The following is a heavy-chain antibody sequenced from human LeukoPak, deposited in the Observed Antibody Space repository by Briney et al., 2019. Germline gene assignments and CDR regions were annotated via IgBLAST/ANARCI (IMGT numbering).Heavy chain of an antibody. Sequence: GGSLRLSCAASGFTFSSYAMSWVRQAPGKGLEWVSAISGSGGSTYYADSVKGRFTISRDNSKNTLYLQMNRLRAEDTAVYYWTKGRDEATTGPPDYFDYWGQGTLVTVSS. CDR2: ISGSGGST. V-gene: IGHV3-23*01. J-gene: IGHJ4*02. D-gene: IGHD5-12*01. CDR1: GFTFSSYA. CDR3: TKGRDEATTGPPDYFDY.